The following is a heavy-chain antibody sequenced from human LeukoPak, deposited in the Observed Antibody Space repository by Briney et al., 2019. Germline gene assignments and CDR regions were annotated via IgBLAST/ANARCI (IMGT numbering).Heavy chain of an antibody. J-gene: IGHJ4*02. CDR3: ARGGGVVSAAKFDY. CDR1: GGSISSGSYY. CDR2: IYTSGST. Sequence: PSETLSLTCTVSGGSISSGSYYWSWIRQPAGKGLEWIGRIYTSGSTNYNPSLKSRVTISVDTSKNQFSLKLSSVTAADTAVYYCARGGGVVSAAKFDYWGQGTLVTVSS. D-gene: IGHD2-2*01. V-gene: IGHV4-61*02.